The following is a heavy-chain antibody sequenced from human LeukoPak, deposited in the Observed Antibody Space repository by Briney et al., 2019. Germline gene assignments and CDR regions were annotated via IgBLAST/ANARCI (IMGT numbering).Heavy chain of an antibody. Sequence: NRGESLKISCKGSGYSFTSYLIGWVRQMPRKGLGGMGIIYPGDSDTRYSPSFQGQVTISADKSISTAYLQWSSLKASDTAMYYCARSSSPTDDFDYWGQGTLVTVSS. V-gene: IGHV5-51*01. D-gene: IGHD6-6*01. CDR2: IYPGDSDT. CDR1: GYSFTSYL. J-gene: IGHJ4*02. CDR3: ARSSSPTDDFDY.